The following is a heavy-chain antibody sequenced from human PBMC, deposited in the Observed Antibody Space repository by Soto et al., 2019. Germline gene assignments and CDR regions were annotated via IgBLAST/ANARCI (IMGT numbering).Heavy chain of an antibody. CDR1: GFTFSSYG. J-gene: IGHJ6*02. V-gene: IGHV3-30*18. CDR3: AKDLLGPGRSYGMDV. D-gene: IGHD7-27*01. CDR2: ISYDGSNI. Sequence: QVQLVESGGGVVQPGRSLRLSCAASGFTFSSYGMHWVRKAPGKGLEWVAVISYDGSNIYYADSVKGRFTISRDNSKNTLYLQMNSLRAEDTAVYYCAKDLLGPGRSYGMDVWGQGTTVTVSS.